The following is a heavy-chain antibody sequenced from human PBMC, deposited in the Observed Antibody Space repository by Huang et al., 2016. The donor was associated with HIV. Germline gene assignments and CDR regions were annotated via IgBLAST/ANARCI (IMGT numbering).Heavy chain of an antibody. CDR1: GGTFSSYA. V-gene: IGHV1-69*13. CDR3: ARARGYYDSSVSYYFDY. J-gene: IGHJ4*02. Sequence: QVQLVQSGAEVKKPGSSVKVSCKASGGTFSSYAISWGRQAPGQGLEWMGGIIPILGTANDAPKFQGRVTITADESTSTAYMELSSLRSEDTAVYYCARARGYYDSSVSYYFDYWGQGTLVTVSS. CDR2: IIPILGTA. D-gene: IGHD3-22*01.